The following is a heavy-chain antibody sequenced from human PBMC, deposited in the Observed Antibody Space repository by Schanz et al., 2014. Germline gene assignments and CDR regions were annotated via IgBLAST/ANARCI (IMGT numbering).Heavy chain of an antibody. CDR3: AREQIMAAAGLVDY. CDR2: ISGTTTYT. Sequence: GGSLRLSCAASGFTFSDYYMSWIRQAPGKGLEWVSYISGTTTYTNYADSVKGRFTISRDNAKNSLYLQMNSLRAEDTAVYYCAREQIMAAAGLVDYWGHGTLVTVSS. D-gene: IGHD6-13*01. CDR1: GFTFSDYY. J-gene: IGHJ4*01. V-gene: IGHV3-11*05.